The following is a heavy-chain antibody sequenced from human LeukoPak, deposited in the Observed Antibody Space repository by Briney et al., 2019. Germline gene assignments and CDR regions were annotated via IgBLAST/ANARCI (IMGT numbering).Heavy chain of an antibody. J-gene: IGHJ4*02. V-gene: IGHV4-39*01. D-gene: IGHD5-12*01. CDR2: VYYSGST. Sequence: SETLSLTCTVSGGSISSSSYYWGWIRQPPGKGLEWIGSVYYSGSTYYNPSLKSRVTISVDTSKNQFSLKLSSVTAADTGVYYCVGRVATIDYWGQGTLVTVSS. CDR1: GGSISSSSYY. CDR3: VGRVATIDY.